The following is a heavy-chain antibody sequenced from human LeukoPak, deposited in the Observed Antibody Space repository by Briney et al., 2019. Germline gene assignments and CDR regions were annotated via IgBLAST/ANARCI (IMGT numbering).Heavy chain of an antibody. CDR2: IYTSGST. CDR1: GGSISSYY. V-gene: IGHV4-4*07. D-gene: IGHD3-22*01. Sequence: SQTLSLTCTVSGGSISSYYWSWIRQPAAKGLEWIGRIYTSGSTNYNPSLKSRVTMSVETSKNQISLKLSSVTDADTAVYYCAREIGDYYDSSGYRTYYFDYWGQGTLVTVSS. CDR3: AREIGDYYDSSGYRTYYFDY. J-gene: IGHJ4*02.